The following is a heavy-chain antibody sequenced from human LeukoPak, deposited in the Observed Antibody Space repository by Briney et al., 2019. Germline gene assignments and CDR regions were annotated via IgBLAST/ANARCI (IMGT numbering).Heavy chain of an antibody. V-gene: IGHV1-18*04. CDR2: ISACNGNT. J-gene: IGHJ5*02. Sequence: ASVKVSCKASGYTFTSYGISWVRQAPGQGLEWMGWISACNGNTNYAQKLQGRVTMTTDTSTSTAYMELRSLRSDDTAVYYCARTRIAAAGRNWFDPWGQGTLVTVSS. D-gene: IGHD6-13*01. CDR3: ARTRIAAAGRNWFDP. CDR1: GYTFTSYG.